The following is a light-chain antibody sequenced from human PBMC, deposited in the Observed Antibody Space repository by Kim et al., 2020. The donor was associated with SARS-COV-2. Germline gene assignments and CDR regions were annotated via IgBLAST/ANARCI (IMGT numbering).Light chain of an antibody. V-gene: IGKV1-27*01. CDR2: AAS. Sequence: AYVGDRVTLTCRASQDISNNLAWFQLKPGKAPKILSYAASALQPGVPSRFSGSGSGTDFTLTVTSLQPEDVATYYCQKCDSAPWTFCQGTKVDSK. J-gene: IGKJ1*01. CDR1: QDISNN. CDR3: QKCDSAPWT.